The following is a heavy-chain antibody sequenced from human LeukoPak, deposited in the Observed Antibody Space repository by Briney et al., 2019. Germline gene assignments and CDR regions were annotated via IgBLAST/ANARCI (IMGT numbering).Heavy chain of an antibody. J-gene: IGHJ4*02. D-gene: IGHD3-22*01. CDR2: FDPEDGET. CDR3: ATGVRSTNYYDSSGYYLGVFDY. Sequence: ASVKVSCKVSGYTLTELSMHWVRQAAGKGGEGVGGFDPEDGETIYAQKCQGRVTMTEDTSTATAYMELSSLRSEETAVYYCATGVRSTNYYDSSGYYLGVFDYWGQGTLVTVSS. CDR1: GYTLTELS. V-gene: IGHV1-24*01.